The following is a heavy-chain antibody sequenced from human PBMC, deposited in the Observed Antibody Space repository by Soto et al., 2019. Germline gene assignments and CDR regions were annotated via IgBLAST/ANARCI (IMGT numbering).Heavy chain of an antibody. J-gene: IGHJ5*02. Sequence: QVQLVQSGAEVKKPGSSVKVSRKASGGTFSSYAISWVRQAPGQGLEWMGGIIPIFGTANYAQKFQGRVTITADESTSTAYMELSSLRSEDTAVYYCARDPSAYSGSPNWFDPWGQGTLVTVSS. V-gene: IGHV1-69*01. D-gene: IGHD1-26*01. CDR2: IIPIFGTA. CDR1: GGTFSSYA. CDR3: ARDPSAYSGSPNWFDP.